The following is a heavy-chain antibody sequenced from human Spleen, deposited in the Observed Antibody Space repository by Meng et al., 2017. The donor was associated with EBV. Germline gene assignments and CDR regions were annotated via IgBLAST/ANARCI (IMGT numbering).Heavy chain of an antibody. CDR1: GDSINNGGYS. J-gene: IGHJ5*02. CDR2: IYQSGSA. CDR3: ARGGGYGDYEGWFDP. D-gene: IGHD4-17*01. V-gene: IGHV4-30-2*01. Sequence: QLHTSGSGLVKPSQTLSLTCAVSGDSINNGGYSWSWIRQPPGKGLDWIGYIYQSGSAYYNPSLKSRVTMSVDMSKNQFSLKLTSVTAADTAVYYCARGGGYGDYEGWFDPWGQGTLVTVSS.